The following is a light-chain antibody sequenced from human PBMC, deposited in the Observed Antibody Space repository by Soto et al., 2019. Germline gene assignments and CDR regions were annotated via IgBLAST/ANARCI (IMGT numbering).Light chain of an antibody. CDR1: SNDIGGYNL. CDR2: EGS. Sequence: QSALTQPASVSGSPGQSITISCTGTSNDIGGYNLVSWYQQHPGKAPKLLIYEGSQRPSGVSDRFSGSRSGNTASLTISTLQPEDEADYSCCSFAGGATVVFGGGTKLTVL. J-gene: IGLJ3*02. V-gene: IGLV2-23*03. CDR3: CSFAGGATVV.